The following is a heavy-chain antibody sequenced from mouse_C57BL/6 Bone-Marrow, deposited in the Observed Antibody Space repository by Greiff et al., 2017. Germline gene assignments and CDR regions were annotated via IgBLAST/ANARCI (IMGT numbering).Heavy chain of an antibody. CDR1: GYTFTDYY. Sequence: VQLQQSGAELVRPGASVKLSCKASGYTFTDYYINWVKQRPGQGLEWIARIYPGSGNTYDNEKFKGKATLTTEKSSSTAYMQLSSLTSVDSAVYFCAREWAYDYGSSDWGQGTTLTVSS. CDR3: AREWAYDYGSSD. D-gene: IGHD1-1*01. J-gene: IGHJ2*01. V-gene: IGHV1-76*01. CDR2: IYPGSGNT.